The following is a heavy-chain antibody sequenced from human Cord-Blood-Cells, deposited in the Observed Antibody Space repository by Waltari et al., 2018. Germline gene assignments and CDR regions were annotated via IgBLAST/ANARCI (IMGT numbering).Heavy chain of an antibody. CDR1: GYTFTGYY. J-gene: IGHJ5*02. CDR2: INPNSGGT. CDR3: ARAPPQLKGKWFDP. V-gene: IGHV1-2*02. Sequence: QVQLVQSGAEVKKPGASVKVSCKASGYTFTGYYMHWVRQAPGQGLEWMGWINPNSGGTNHAQKFQGRVTMTRDTSISTAYMELRRLRSDDTAVYYCARAPPQLKGKWFDPWGQGTLVTVSS.